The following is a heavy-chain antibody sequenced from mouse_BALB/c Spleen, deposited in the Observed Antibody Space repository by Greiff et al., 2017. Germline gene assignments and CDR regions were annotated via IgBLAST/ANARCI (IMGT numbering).Heavy chain of an antibody. V-gene: IGHV14-4*02. Sequence: EVKLMESGAELVRPGASVKLSCTASGFNIKDYYMHWVKQRPEQGLEWIGWIDPENGDTEYAPKFQGKATMTADTSSNTAYLQLSSLTSEDTAVYYCDRGYEGAMDFWGQGTSVTVSS. D-gene: IGHD2-14*01. CDR3: DRGYEGAMDF. CDR1: GFNIKDYY. CDR2: IDPENGDT. J-gene: IGHJ4*01.